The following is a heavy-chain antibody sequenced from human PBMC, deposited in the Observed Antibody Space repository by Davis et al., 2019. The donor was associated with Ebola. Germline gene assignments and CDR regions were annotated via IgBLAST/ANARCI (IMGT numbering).Heavy chain of an antibody. CDR3: VKSHYLDYFDL. CDR2: TYLRSTWYT. D-gene: IGHD3-10*01. Sequence: MPSETLSLTCAISGDSVSSKIAAWNWIRQSTSRGLEWLGRTYLRSTWYTDYAVSLKGRITLNTDTSKNLFSLHLTSVTPEDTAVYYCVKSHYLDYFDLWGQGTMVTVSS. V-gene: IGHV6-1*01. CDR1: GDSVSSKIAA. J-gene: IGHJ3*01.